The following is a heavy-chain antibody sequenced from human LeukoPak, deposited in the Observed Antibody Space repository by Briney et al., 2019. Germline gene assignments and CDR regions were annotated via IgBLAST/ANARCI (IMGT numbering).Heavy chain of an antibody. D-gene: IGHD1-14*01. CDR3: ARDRNRLRIFDY. J-gene: IGHJ4*02. CDR2: IYYSGST. Sequence: SATLSLTCTVSGGSISSGDYYWTWIRQPPGKGLEWIGYIYYSGSTYSNPSLKSRVTISIDTSKNQFSLKLTSVTAADTAVYYCARDRNRLRIFDYWGQGTLVTVSS. V-gene: IGHV4-30-4*01. CDR1: GGSISSGDYY.